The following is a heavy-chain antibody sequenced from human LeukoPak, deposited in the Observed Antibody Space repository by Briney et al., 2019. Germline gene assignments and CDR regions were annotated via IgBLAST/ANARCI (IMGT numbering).Heavy chain of an antibody. CDR3: ARHGYCSGGSCYKGEYYFDY. CDR2: IYYSGST. Sequence: SETLSLTCTVSGGSISSSSYYWGWLRQPPGKGLEWIGSIYYSGSTYYNPSLKSRVTISVDTSKNQFSLKLSSVTAADTAVYYCARHGYCSGGSCYKGEYYFDYWGQGTLVTVSS. D-gene: IGHD2-15*01. J-gene: IGHJ4*02. V-gene: IGHV4-39*01. CDR1: GGSISSSSYY.